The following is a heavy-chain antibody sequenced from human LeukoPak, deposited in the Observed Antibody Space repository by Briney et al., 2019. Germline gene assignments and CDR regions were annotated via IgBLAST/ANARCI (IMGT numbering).Heavy chain of an antibody. CDR3: ARSGDSSGNYYYGMDV. Sequence: SVKVSCKASGGTFSSYAISWVRQAPGQGLEWMGRIIPIFGTANYAQKFQGRVTITADESTSTAYMELSSLRSEDTAVYYCARSGDSSGNYYYGMDVWGQGTTVTVSS. D-gene: IGHD6-19*01. CDR1: GGTFSSYA. J-gene: IGHJ6*02. V-gene: IGHV1-69*13. CDR2: IIPIFGTA.